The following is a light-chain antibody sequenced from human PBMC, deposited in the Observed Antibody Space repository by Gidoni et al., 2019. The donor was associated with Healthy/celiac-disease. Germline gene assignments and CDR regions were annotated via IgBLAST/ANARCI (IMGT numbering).Light chain of an antibody. Sequence: DIQMTQSPSSLSASVGDRVTITCQASQDISNYLNWYQQKPGKAPKLLIYDASNLETGVPSRFSGSGSGTYFTFTISSLQPEDIATYYCQQYDNLLPYTFGQGTKLEIK. V-gene: IGKV1-33*01. CDR2: DAS. J-gene: IGKJ2*01. CDR3: QQYDNLLPYT. CDR1: QDISNY.